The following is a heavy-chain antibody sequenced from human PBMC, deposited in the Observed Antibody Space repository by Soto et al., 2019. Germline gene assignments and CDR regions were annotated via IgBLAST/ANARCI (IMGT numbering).Heavy chain of an antibody. Sequence: QVQLQESGPGLVKPSETLSLPCSVSGGSIRNYYWKWIRQPAGKGLELIWRIYTSENSDYNPSLKSRVTMSADTSKTQLSLRLSSVTAADSAVYYCARLWFGKPPGYLDFWGQGIRVTISS. CDR3: ARLWFGKPPGYLDF. CDR2: IYTSENS. D-gene: IGHD3-10*01. J-gene: IGHJ4*02. V-gene: IGHV4-4*07. CDR1: GGSIRNYY.